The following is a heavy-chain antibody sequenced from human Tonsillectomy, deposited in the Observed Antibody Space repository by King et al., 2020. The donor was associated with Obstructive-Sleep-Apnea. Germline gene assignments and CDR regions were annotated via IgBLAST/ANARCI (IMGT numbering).Heavy chain of an antibody. CDR1: GYTFTSYD. D-gene: IGHD6-19*01. CDR2: MNPNSGNT. J-gene: IGHJ4*02. Sequence: QLVQSGAEVKKPGASVKVSCKASGYTFTSYDINLVRQATGQGLEWMGWMNPNSGNTGYAQKFQGRVTMTRYTSISTAYMELSSLRSEDTAVYYCARSEYSSGWYDNFDYWGQGTLVTVSS. CDR3: ARSEYSSGWYDNFDY. V-gene: IGHV1-8*01.